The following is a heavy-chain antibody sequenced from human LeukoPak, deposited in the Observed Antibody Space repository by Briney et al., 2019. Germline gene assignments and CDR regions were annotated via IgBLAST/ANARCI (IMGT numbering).Heavy chain of an antibody. CDR3: ATVQQLVLGDAFDI. Sequence: ASVKVSCKASGYTFTSYGISWVRQAPGQGLEWMGWISAYNGNTNYAQKFQGRVTMTTDTSTSTAYMELRSLRSDDTAVYYCATVQQLVLGDAFDIWGQGTMVTVSS. D-gene: IGHD6-13*01. CDR1: GYTFTSYG. CDR2: ISAYNGNT. V-gene: IGHV1-18*01. J-gene: IGHJ3*02.